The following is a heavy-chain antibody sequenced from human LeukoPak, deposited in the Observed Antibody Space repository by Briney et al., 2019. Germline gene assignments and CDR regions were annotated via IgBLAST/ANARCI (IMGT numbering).Heavy chain of an antibody. Sequence: SETLSLTCSVSGTSITPYSWSWIRQPPGRGLEWIGYFYTSGNTHQNPSLKSRVTISIDASKNQFSLRLSSMTAADTAVYYCARHRAEMATITGDTFDMWGQGTMVTVSS. CDR2: FYTSGNT. CDR1: GTSITPYS. V-gene: IGHV4-4*09. CDR3: ARHRAEMATITGDTFDM. J-gene: IGHJ3*02. D-gene: IGHD5-24*01.